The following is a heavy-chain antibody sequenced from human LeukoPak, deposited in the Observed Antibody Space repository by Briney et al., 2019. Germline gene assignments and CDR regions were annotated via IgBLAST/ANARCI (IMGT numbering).Heavy chain of an antibody. Sequence: GGSLRLSCSASGFSFSDYYMSWIRQAPGTGLEWVSYISISNSNTNYTDSVRGRFTISRDNAKNSLFLQMNSLRAEDTAVYYCAREDGGKADIWGQGTMVTVSS. CDR2: ISISNSNT. D-gene: IGHD4-23*01. CDR1: GFSFSDYY. CDR3: AREDGGKADI. J-gene: IGHJ3*02. V-gene: IGHV3-11*06.